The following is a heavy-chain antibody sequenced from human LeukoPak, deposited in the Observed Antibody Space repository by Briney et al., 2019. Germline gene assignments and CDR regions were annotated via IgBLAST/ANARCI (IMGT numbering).Heavy chain of an antibody. D-gene: IGHD3-22*01. J-gene: IGHJ3*02. CDR2: LYSAGST. CDR3: ARLYDSSAYGAFDI. Sequence: GGSLRLSCAASGFSVSSSYMGWVRQASGKGLEWVSALYSAGSTYYPDSVKGRFTISRDNSQNMLFLQMDSLRAEDTAVYYCARLYDSSAYGAFDIWGQGTLVTVSS. CDR1: GFSVSSSY. V-gene: IGHV3-66*02.